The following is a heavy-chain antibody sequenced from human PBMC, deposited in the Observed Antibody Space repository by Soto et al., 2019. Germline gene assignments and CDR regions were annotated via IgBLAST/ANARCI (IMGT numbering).Heavy chain of an antibody. CDR2: ISGSGGST. CDR1: GFTFSSYA. D-gene: IGHD3-22*01. J-gene: IGHJ4*02. V-gene: IGHV3-23*01. CDR3: AKLGHYDSSGYFGY. Sequence: EVQLLESGGGLVQPGGSLRLSCAASGFTFSSYAMSWVRQAPGKGLEWVSAISGSGGSTYYADSVKGRFTISRDNSKNTLYLHMNSLRDEDTAVYYCAKLGHYDSSGYFGYWGQGTLVTVSS.